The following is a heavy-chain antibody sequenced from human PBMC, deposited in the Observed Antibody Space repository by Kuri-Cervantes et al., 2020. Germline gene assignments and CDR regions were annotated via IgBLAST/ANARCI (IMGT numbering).Heavy chain of an antibody. CDR2: INRSGST. D-gene: IGHD2-2*01. CDR1: GGSFSTYY. CDR3: ARAGGKYQLLNYYYYMDV. Sequence: SKTLSLTCAVYGGSFSTYYWSWIRQPPGKGLEWIGEINRSGSTNYNPSLKSRVTISVDRSKNQFSLKLRSVTAADTALYYCARAGGKYQLLNYYYYMDVWGKGTTVTVSS. J-gene: IGHJ6*03. V-gene: IGHV4-34*01.